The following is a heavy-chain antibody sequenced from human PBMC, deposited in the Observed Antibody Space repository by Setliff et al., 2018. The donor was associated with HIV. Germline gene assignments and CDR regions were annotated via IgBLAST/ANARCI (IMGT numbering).Heavy chain of an antibody. J-gene: IGHJ6*02. CDR3: ARRAWFGDYPYYYYAMDV. V-gene: IGHV1-18*01. Sequence: ASVKVSCKASGYTFTSYGINWVRQAPGQGLEWMGRINAFNGKTDYSQKFQGRITMTPETSTSTAYMELTSLRSDDTAVYYCARRAWFGDYPYYYYAMDVWGQGTTVTVSS. CDR2: INAFNGKT. CDR1: GYTFTSYG. D-gene: IGHD3-10*01.